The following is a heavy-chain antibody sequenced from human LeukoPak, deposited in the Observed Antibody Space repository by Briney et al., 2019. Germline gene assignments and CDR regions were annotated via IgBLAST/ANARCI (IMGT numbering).Heavy chain of an antibody. D-gene: IGHD6-19*01. J-gene: IGHJ5*02. CDR2: VYHSGAT. CDR3: ARDSSGTLSGGGWFDP. V-gene: IGHV4-38-2*02. Sequence: ASETLSLTCTVSNYSINDGYYWGWIRPPPGKGLQWIGGVYHSGATYQNPSLKSRVTISVDTSKNQFSLNLTSVTAADTAVYYCARDSSGTLSGGGWFDPWGQGTLVTVSS. CDR1: NYSINDGYY.